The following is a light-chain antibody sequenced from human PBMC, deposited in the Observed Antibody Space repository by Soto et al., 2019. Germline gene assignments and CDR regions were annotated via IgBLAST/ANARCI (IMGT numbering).Light chain of an antibody. Sequence: QSVLTQPPSASGTPGQRVTISCSGSSSNIGTNYVYWYKQLPGTAPKLMISEVNNRPSGVSNRFSGSKSGNTAYLTISGLQVEDEAEYFCFSFTTTSTHVFGTGTKLTVL. J-gene: IGLJ1*01. CDR1: SSNIGTNY. V-gene: IGLV1-47*01. CDR2: EVN. CDR3: FSFTTTSTHV.